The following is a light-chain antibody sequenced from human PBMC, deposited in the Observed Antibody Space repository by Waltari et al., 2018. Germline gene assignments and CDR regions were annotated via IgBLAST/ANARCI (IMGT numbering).Light chain of an antibody. J-gene: IGKJ3*01. V-gene: IGKV1-5*03. CDR3: QHYNSFSALFT. Sequence: DIQMTQSPSTVSASVGARFTFTCRASQSISRWLAWYQQKPGKAPKLLIHKASSLQSGVPSRFSGSGSGTEFTLNITSLQPDDFATYYCQHYNSFSALFTFGPGTQVDIK. CDR1: QSISRW. CDR2: KAS.